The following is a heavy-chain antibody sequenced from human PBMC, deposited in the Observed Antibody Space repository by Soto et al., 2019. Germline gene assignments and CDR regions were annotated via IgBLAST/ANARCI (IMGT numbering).Heavy chain of an antibody. J-gene: IGHJ3*02. Sequence: ASVKVSCKASGGTFSSYAISWVRQAPGQGLEWMGGIIPILGIANYAQKFQGRVTITADKSTSTAYMELSSLRSEDTAVYYCARGRYCSSTSCYTDDAFDIWGQGTMVTVSS. CDR3: ARGRYCSSTSCYTDDAFDI. CDR1: GGTFSSYA. D-gene: IGHD2-2*02. V-gene: IGHV1-69*10. CDR2: IIPILGIA.